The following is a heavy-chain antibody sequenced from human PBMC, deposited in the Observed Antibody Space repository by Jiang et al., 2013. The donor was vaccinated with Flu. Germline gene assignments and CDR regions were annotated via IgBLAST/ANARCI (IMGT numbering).Heavy chain of an antibody. V-gene: IGHV2-5*01. Sequence: KPTQTLTLTCTFSGFSLSTSGMCVAWIRQPPGKALEWLALIYYNDHKRYSPSLESRLTITKDTSKNQVVLTMTNLDPVDTATYYCAHRGPPDFDLWGRGTLVTVSS. CDR3: AHRGPPDFDL. CDR1: GFSLSTSGMC. CDR2: IYYNDHK. J-gene: IGHJ2*01.